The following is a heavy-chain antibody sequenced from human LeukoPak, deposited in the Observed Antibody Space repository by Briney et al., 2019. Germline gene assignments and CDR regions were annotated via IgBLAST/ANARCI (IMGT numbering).Heavy chain of an antibody. CDR1: GGSISSSSYY. CDR3: ARFGSLREPIHDY. V-gene: IGHV4-61*05. D-gene: IGHD3-16*01. J-gene: IGHJ4*02. CDR2: IYYSGST. Sequence: PSETLSLTCIVSGGSISSSSYYWGWIRQPPGKGLEWIGYIYYSGSTNYSPSLKSRVTISVDTSKNQFSLNLSSVTAADTAVYYCARFGSLREPIHDYWGQGTLVTVSS.